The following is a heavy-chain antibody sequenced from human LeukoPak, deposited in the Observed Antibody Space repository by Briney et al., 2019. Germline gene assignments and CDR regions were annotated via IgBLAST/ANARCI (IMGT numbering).Heavy chain of an antibody. CDR3: ARGQARSFDY. Sequence: GGSLRLSCAASGFTFSSHWMHWVRQAPGKGLEWVSVLYTTNTAYYADSVKGRFTISRDNSKNTLYLQMNTLRAEDTAVYYCARGQARSFDYWGQGTLVTVSS. CDR1: GFTFSSHW. V-gene: IGHV3-53*01. CDR2: LYTTNTA. J-gene: IGHJ4*02.